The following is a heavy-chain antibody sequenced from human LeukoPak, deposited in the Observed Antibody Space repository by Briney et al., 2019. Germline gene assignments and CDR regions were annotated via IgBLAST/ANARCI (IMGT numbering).Heavy chain of an antibody. D-gene: IGHD3-10*01. CDR1: GASISSGSYY. CDR2: FYTSGTT. J-gene: IGHJ4*02. CDR3: ARDLNYHGSGSTLDY. V-gene: IGHV4-61*02. Sequence: SETLSLTCTVSGASISSGSYYWSWIRQPAGKGLEWIGRFYTSGTTNYNPSLKSRVSFSFDASKNQFSLNLSSVTAADTAVYYCARDLNYHGSGSTLDYWGQGILVTVSS.